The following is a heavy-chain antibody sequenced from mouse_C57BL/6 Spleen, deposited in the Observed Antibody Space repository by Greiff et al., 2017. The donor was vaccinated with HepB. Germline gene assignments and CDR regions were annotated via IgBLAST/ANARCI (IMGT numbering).Heavy chain of an antibody. CDR2: IYPGSGNT. D-gene: IGHD2-5*01. CDR3: ARHYSNYYWYFDV. Sequence: QVQLQQSGAELVRPGASVKLSCKASGYTFTDYYINWVKQRPGQGLEWIARIYPGSGNTYYNEKFKGKATLTAEKSSSTAYMQLSSLTSDDSAVYFCARHYSNYYWYFDVWGTGTTVTVSS. V-gene: IGHV1-76*01. CDR1: GYTFTDYY. J-gene: IGHJ1*03.